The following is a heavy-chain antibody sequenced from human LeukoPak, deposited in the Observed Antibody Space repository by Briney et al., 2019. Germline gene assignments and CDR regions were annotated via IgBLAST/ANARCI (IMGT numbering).Heavy chain of an antibody. CDR3: ARRHSYGLKAFDI. Sequence: SETLSLTCTVSGGSISSYYWSWTRQPPGKGLEWIGYIYYSGSTNYNPSLKSRVTISVDTSKNQFSLKLSSVTAADTAVYYCARRHSYGLKAFDIWGQGTMVTVSS. CDR1: GGSISSYY. D-gene: IGHD5-18*01. V-gene: IGHV4-59*08. J-gene: IGHJ3*02. CDR2: IYYSGST.